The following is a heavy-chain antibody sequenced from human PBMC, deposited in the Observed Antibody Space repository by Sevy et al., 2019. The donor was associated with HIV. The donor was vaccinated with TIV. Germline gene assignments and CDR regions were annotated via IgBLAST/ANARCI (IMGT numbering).Heavy chain of an antibody. CDR2: ISSSSYI. Sequence: GGSRRLSCAASGFTFSSYSMNWVRQAPGKGLEWVSSISSSSYIYYADSVKGRFTISRDNAKNSLYLQMNSLRAEDTAVYYCAQVGYRYSGSYYSGGNYWGQGTLVTVSS. CDR3: AQVGYRYSGSYYSGGNY. V-gene: IGHV3-21*01. D-gene: IGHD1-26*01. J-gene: IGHJ4*02. CDR1: GFTFSSYS.